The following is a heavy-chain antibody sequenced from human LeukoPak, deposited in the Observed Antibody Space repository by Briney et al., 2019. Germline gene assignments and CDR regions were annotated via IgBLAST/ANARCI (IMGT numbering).Heavy chain of an antibody. CDR3: ARDPTGTTWPTTSTSDY. V-gene: IGHV1-69*04. Sequence: SVKVSCKASGGTFSSYTISWVRQAPGQGLEWMGRIIPILGIANYAQKLQGRVTITADKSTSTAYMELSSLRSEDTAVYYCARDPTGTTWPTTSTSDYWGQGTLVTVSS. CDR1: GGTFSSYT. J-gene: IGHJ4*02. CDR2: IIPILGIA. D-gene: IGHD1-7*01.